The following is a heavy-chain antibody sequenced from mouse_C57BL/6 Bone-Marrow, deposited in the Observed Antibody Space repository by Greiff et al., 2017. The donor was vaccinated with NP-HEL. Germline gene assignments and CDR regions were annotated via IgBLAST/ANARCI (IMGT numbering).Heavy chain of an antibody. CDR3: ASPSNLAWFAY. V-gene: IGHV5-6*02. CDR1: GFTFSSYG. CDR2: ISSGGSYT. J-gene: IGHJ3*01. Sequence: DVMLVESGGDLVKPGGSLKLSCAASGFTFSSYGMSWVRQTPDKRLEWVATISSGGSYTYYPDSVKGRFTISRDNAKNTLYLQMSSLKSEDTAMYKCASPSNLAWFAYWGQGTLVTVSA. D-gene: IGHD4-1*01.